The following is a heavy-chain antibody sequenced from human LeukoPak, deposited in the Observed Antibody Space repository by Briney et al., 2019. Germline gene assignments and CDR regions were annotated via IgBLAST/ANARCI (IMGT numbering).Heavy chain of an antibody. D-gene: IGHD2-2*01. V-gene: IGHV3-53*01. CDR2: IYSGGST. CDR3: ATSEGYVQSYGVDV. J-gene: IGHJ6*02. CDR1: GFTVSTNY. Sequence: PGGSLGLSCAASGFTVSTNYMHWVRQAPGKGLEWVSVIYSGGSTYHADSLRGRFTISRDNSKNMLYLQMNSLTAEDTAVYYCATSEGYVQSYGVDVWGQGTTVTVSS.